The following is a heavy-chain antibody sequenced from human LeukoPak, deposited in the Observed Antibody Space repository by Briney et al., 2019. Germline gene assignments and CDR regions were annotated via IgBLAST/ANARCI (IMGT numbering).Heavy chain of an antibody. CDR2: IIPIFGTA. D-gene: IGHD3-10*01. CDR1: GGTFSSYA. J-gene: IGHJ4*02. Sequence: ASVNVSCKASGGTFSSYAISWVRQAPGQGVEWMGGIIPIFGTANYAQKFQGRGTITTDESTSTAYMELSSLRSEDTAVYYCARDSGDGLFDYWGQGTLVTVSS. V-gene: IGHV1-69*05. CDR3: ARDSGDGLFDY.